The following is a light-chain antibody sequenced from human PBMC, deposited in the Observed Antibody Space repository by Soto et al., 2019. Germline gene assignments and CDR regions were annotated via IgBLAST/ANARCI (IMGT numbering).Light chain of an antibody. V-gene: IGKV3-20*01. J-gene: IGKJ1*01. Sequence: IVLTQSPGTLSSFPGERATLSCRARQSVSTNNLAWYQQRPGQAPRLLNYGASRRATGIPDRFSGSGSGTDFTLTIIRLEPEDVAVYYCQQYDNSVWTFGEGTKVEIK. CDR3: QQYDNSVWT. CDR2: GAS. CDR1: QSVSTNN.